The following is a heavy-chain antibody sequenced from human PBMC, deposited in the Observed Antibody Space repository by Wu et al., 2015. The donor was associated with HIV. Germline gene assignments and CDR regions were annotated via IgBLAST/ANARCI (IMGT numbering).Heavy chain of an antibody. CDR1: GFSLSEAA. D-gene: IGHD1-26*01. CDR2: LDPESGET. Sequence: HVQLIQSGAEVKKPGASVKVSCRLSGFSLSEAAMNWVRQAPGKGLEWMGGLDPESGETIYSQKFQGRVSLTEDTSADTAYVELRSLTSEDTAVYYCATGTRTTLGAPYYYYYVDIWGKGTTVTVSS. CDR3: ATGTRTTLGAPYYYYYVDI. V-gene: IGHV1-24*01. J-gene: IGHJ6*03.